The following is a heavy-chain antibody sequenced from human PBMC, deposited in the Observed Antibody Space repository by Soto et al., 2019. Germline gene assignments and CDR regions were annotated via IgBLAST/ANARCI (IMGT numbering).Heavy chain of an antibody. CDR3: ARDSQQPPYYYGMDV. V-gene: IGHV4-31*03. CDR2: IYYSGST. D-gene: IGHD6-13*01. Sequence: PSETLSLTCTVSGGSISSGGYYWGWIRQHPGKGLEWIGYIYYSGSTYYNPSLKSRVTISVDTSKNQFSLKLSSVTAADTAVYYCARDSQQPPYYYGMDVWGQGTTVTVSS. CDR1: GGSISSGGYY. J-gene: IGHJ6*02.